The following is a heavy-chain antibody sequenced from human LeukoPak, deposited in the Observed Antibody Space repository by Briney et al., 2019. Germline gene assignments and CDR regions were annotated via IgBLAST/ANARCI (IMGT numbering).Heavy chain of an antibody. Sequence: SETLSLTCTVSGGSISTYYWSWIRQPPGKGLEWIGYVSYTGNTNYNPALRSRVTISVDTSKNQFSLKLSSVTAADTAVYYCARDEPQATVPEGMDVWGQGTTVTVSS. CDR3: ARDEPQATVPEGMDV. CDR1: GGSISTYY. D-gene: IGHD5-12*01. CDR2: VSYTGNT. V-gene: IGHV4-59*01. J-gene: IGHJ6*02.